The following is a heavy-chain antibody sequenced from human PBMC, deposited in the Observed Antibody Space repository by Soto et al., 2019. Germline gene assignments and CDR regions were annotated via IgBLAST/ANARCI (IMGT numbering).Heavy chain of an antibody. CDR1: GYTFTSYA. CDR2: INAGNGNT. D-gene: IGHD3-3*01. V-gene: IGHV1-3*01. J-gene: IGHJ1*01. Sequence: ASVKVSCKASGYTFTSYAMHWVRQAPGQRLEWMGWINAGNGNTKYSQKFQGRVTITRDTSASTAYMELSSLRSEDTAVYYCARASGGAEYFQHWGQGTLVTVSS. CDR3: ARASGGAEYFQH.